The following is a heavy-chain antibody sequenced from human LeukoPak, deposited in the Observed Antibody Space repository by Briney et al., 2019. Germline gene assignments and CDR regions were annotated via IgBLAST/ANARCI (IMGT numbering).Heavy chain of an antibody. V-gene: IGHV3-11*01. D-gene: IGHD3-22*01. CDR3: ARVGSSGYPIDY. CDR2: ISSSGSTI. Sequence: VSYISSSGSTINYAASVKGRFTISRDSAKKSLFLQMNSLRAEDTAVYYCARVGSSGYPIDYWGQGTXX. J-gene: IGHJ4*02.